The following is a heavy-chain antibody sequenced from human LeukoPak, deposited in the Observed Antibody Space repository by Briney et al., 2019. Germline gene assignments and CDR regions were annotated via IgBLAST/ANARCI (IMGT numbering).Heavy chain of an antibody. D-gene: IGHD2-21*02. Sequence: SETLSLTCAVYGGSFSGYYWSWIRQPPGKGLEWIGEIKHSGSTNYNPSLKSRVTISVDTSKNQFSLKLSSVTAADTAVYYCARAVNIVVVTAHVYFDYWGQGTLVTVSS. CDR1: GGSFSGYY. CDR2: IKHSGST. V-gene: IGHV4-34*01. J-gene: IGHJ4*02. CDR3: ARAVNIVVVTAHVYFDY.